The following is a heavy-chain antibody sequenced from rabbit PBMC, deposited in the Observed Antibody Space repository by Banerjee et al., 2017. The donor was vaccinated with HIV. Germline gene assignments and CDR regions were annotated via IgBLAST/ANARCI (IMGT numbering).Heavy chain of an antibody. Sequence: QEQLVESGGGLVQPEGSLTLTCTASGFSFSSSYWICWVRQAPGKGLEWIACIHAGSSGSTYYASWAKGRFTISKTSSTTVTLQMTSLTAADTATYFCARNLGNSDGYSFNLWGQGTLVTV. V-gene: IGHV1S45*01. D-gene: IGHD6-1*01. J-gene: IGHJ4*01. CDR3: ARNLGNSDGYSFNL. CDR1: GFSFSSSYW. CDR2: IHAGSSGST.